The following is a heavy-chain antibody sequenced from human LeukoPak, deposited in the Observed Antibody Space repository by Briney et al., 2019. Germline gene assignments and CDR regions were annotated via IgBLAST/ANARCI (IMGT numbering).Heavy chain of an antibody. J-gene: IGHJ4*02. CDR2: ISSSSSAI. V-gene: IGHV3-48*04. CDR3: ARDTGSLDY. Sequence: PGGSLRLSCAASGFTFSSYSMNWVRQAPGKGLEWVSCISSSSSAIYYADSVKGRFTISRDNGKNSLYLQMNSLRADDTAVYYCARDTGSLDYWGQGTLVTVSS. CDR1: GFTFSSYS. D-gene: IGHD1-26*01.